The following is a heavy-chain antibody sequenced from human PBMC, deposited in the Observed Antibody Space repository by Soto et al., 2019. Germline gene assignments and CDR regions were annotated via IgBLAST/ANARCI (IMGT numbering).Heavy chain of an antibody. Sequence: ASVKVSCKASGGTFSSYTISWVRQAPGQGLEWMGRIIPILGIANYAQKFQGRVTITADKSTSTAYMELSSLRSEDTAVYYCARGTDIVVVVAATDDAFDIWGQGTMVTVSS. D-gene: IGHD2-15*01. CDR3: ARGTDIVVVVAATDDAFDI. CDR1: GGTFSSYT. V-gene: IGHV1-69*02. J-gene: IGHJ3*02. CDR2: IIPILGIA.